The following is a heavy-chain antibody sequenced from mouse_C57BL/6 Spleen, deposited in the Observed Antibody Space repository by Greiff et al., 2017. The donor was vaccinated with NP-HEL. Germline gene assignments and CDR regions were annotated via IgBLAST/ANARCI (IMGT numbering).Heavy chain of an antibody. CDR1: GYSFTGYY. CDR3: ARQNYGYWYFDV. D-gene: IGHD1-1*01. V-gene: IGHV1-42*01. Sequence: EVQLQQSGPELVKPGASVKISCKASGYSFTGYYMNWVKQSPEKSLEWIGEINPSTGGTTYNQKFKAKATLTVDKSSSTAYMQLKSLTSEDSAGYYCARQNYGYWYFDVWGTGTTVTVSS. CDR2: INPSTGGT. J-gene: IGHJ1*03.